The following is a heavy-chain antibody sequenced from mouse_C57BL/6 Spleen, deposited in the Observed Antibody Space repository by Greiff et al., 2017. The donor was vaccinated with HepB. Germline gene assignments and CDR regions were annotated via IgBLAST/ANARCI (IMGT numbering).Heavy chain of an antibody. J-gene: IGHJ3*01. CDR2: IDPENGDT. CDR3: TTGGEDYDEVAY. CDR1: GFNIKDDY. D-gene: IGHD2-4*01. V-gene: IGHV14-4*01. Sequence: VQLQQSGAELVRPGASVKLSCTASGFNIKDDYMHWVKQRPEQGLEWIGWIDPENGDTEYASKFQGKATITADTSSNTAYLRLSSLTSEDTAVYYCTTGGEDYDEVAYWGQGTLVTVSA.